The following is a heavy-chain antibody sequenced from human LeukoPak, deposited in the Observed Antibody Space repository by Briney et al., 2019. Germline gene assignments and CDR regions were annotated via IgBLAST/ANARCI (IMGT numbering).Heavy chain of an antibody. J-gene: IGHJ3*02. CDR3: ARIISTITIFGVVIIDAFDI. CDR1: GGSISSSSYY. Sequence: PSETLSLTCTVSGGSISSSSYYWGWIRQPPGKGLEWIGSIYYSGSTYYNPSLKSRVTISVDTSKNQFSLKLSSVTAADTAVYYCARIISTITIFGVVIIDAFDIWGQGTMVTVSS. V-gene: IGHV4-39*01. CDR2: IYYSGST. D-gene: IGHD3-3*01.